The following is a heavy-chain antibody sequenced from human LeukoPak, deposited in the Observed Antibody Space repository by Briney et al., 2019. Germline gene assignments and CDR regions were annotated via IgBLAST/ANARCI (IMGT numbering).Heavy chain of an antibody. CDR1: GDSISSYY. Sequence: PSETLSLTCTVPGDSISSYYWSWIRQPAGKGLEWIGRVYVTGSTNLNPALQSRVTMSVDTSKNHFSLDLTSVTAADTAVYYCASGGWYRGYWGQGTLVTVSS. V-gene: IGHV4-4*07. J-gene: IGHJ4*02. CDR2: VYVTGST. CDR3: ASGGWYRGY. D-gene: IGHD2-15*01.